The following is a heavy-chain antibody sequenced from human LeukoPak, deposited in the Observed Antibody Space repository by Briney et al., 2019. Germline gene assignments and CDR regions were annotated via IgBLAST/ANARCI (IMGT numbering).Heavy chain of an antibody. V-gene: IGHV1-18*01. D-gene: IGHD2-2*01. CDR2: ISGNNDNP. Sequence: ASVKVSCKASGYTFSNFGISWVRQAPGQELKWMGWISGNNDNPNYGQNFQGRFTVTSDSSTSTAYMELRNLRSDDTAVYYCARDGTSTDDYWGQGTLVTVSS. J-gene: IGHJ4*02. CDR3: ARDGTSTDDY. CDR1: GYTFSNFG.